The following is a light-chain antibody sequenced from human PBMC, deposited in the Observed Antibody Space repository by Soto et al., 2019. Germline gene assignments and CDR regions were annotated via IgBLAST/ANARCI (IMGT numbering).Light chain of an antibody. CDR3: QQYSSSPGGT. J-gene: IGKJ1*01. CDR2: GAS. Sequence: EIVLTQSPGTLSLSPGERATLSCRASQSVSSTYLAWYQQKPGQAPRLLIYGASSRATGIPDRFSGSGSGTDVTLTISRLEPEDFAVYYCQQYSSSPGGTFGQGTKVEIK. V-gene: IGKV3-20*01. CDR1: QSVSSTY.